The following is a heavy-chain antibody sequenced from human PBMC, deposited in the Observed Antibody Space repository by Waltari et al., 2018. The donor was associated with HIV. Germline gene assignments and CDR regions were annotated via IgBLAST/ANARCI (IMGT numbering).Heavy chain of an antibody. V-gene: IGHV4-34*01. CDR1: GESFSGYY. CDR3: ARGVDFGSGSTFDY. J-gene: IGHJ4*02. D-gene: IGHD3-10*01. Sequence: QVQLQQWGAGLLKPPETLSLTCAVNGESFSGYYWTWIRQPPGKGLEWIGEINHSGSTNYNPSLKSRVTISVDTSKKQFFLKLSSVTAADTAVYYCARGVDFGSGSTFDYWGQGTLVTVSS. CDR2: INHSGST.